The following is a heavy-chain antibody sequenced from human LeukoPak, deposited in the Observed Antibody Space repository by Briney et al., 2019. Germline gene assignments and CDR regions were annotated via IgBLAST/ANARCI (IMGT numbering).Heavy chain of an antibody. V-gene: IGHV3-48*01. CDR2: ISSSSSTI. Sequence: PGGSLRLSCAASGFTFSSYSINWVRQAPGKGLEWVSYISSSSSTIYYADSVKGRFTISRDNAKNSLYLQMNSLRAEDTAVYYCARSGNGIVVVPAATNYWGQRTLVTVSS. J-gene: IGHJ4*02. CDR1: GFTFSSYS. CDR3: ARSGNGIVVVPAATNY. D-gene: IGHD2-2*01.